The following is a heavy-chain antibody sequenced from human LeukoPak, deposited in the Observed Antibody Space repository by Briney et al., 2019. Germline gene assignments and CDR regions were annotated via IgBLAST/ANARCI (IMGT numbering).Heavy chain of an antibody. CDR1: GLTVSGTS. CDR3: VRDRGSKYHYYYMDV. V-gene: IGHV3-53*01. Sequence: GGSLRLSCAASGLTVSGTSMSWVRQAPGKGLEWVAFIYSGGTIYYADSVKGRFTISRDYSKNTLYLQINSLRVEDTAVYYCVRDRGSKYHYYYMDVWGKGTMVTVSS. J-gene: IGHJ6*03. CDR2: IYSGGTI. D-gene: IGHD2-2*01.